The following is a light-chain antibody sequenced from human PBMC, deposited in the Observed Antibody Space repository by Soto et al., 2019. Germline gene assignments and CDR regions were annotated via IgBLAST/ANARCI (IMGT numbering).Light chain of an antibody. Sequence: DIQMTQSPPSLSASVGDRVTITCRASQGIGNSLAWYQQKPGTVPKLLIYSASTLQSVVPSRFSGSGSGTDFTLTISSLQPEDVSAYYCQKYNTVPATFGQGKRLEIK. V-gene: IGKV1-27*01. CDR1: QGIGNS. J-gene: IGKJ5*01. CDR3: QKYNTVPAT. CDR2: SAS.